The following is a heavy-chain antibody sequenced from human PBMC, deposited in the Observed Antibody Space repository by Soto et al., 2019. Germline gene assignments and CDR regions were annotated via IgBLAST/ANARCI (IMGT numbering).Heavy chain of an antibody. CDR3: ASIYDSSGYYYGNTWFDP. J-gene: IGHJ5*02. D-gene: IGHD3-22*01. Sequence: TSETLSLTCTVAGASIGSGDYYWSWIRQHPGKGLEWIGYIYYSGGTYYNPSLKSRVTISVDTSKNQFSLELSSVTAADTAVYYCASIYDSSGYYYGNTWFDPWGKGTMVTVSS. CDR2: IYYSGGT. V-gene: IGHV4-31*02. CDR1: GASIGSGDYY.